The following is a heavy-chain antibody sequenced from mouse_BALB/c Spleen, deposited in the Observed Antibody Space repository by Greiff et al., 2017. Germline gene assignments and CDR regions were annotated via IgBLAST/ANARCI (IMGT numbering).Heavy chain of an antibody. CDR2: ISDGGSYT. CDR3: ARVYYRYEYYAMDY. Sequence: EVKLVESGGGLVKPGGSLKLSCAASGFTFSDYYMYWVRQTPEKRLEWVATISDGGSYTYYPDSVKGRFTISRDNAKNNLYLQMSSLKSEDTAMYYCARVYYRYEYYAMDYWGQGTSVTVSS. D-gene: IGHD2-14*01. CDR1: GFTFSDYY. V-gene: IGHV5-4*02. J-gene: IGHJ4*01.